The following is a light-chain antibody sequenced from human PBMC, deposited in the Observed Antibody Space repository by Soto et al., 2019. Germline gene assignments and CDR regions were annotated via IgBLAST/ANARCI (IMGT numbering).Light chain of an antibody. CDR3: SSYTSSSYLV. CDR1: SSDVGGYNY. CDR2: DVS. J-gene: IGLJ3*02. V-gene: IGLV2-14*01. Sequence: QSALTQPDAVSGSPGQSITISCTGTSSDVGGYNYVSWYQQHPGKAPKLMIYDVSNRPSGVSNRFSGSKSGNTASLTISGLQAEDEADYFCSSYTSSSYLVFGGGTKLTVL.